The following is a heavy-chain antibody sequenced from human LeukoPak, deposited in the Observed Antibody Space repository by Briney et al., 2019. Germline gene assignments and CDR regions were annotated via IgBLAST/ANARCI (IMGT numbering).Heavy chain of an antibody. CDR2: TYYRSQWYN. CDR3: ARGGYDSSGLVQYYFDY. J-gene: IGHJ4*02. V-gene: IGHV6-1*01. Sequence: SQTLSLTCVLSGDSVSSNSAAWNWIRQSPSRGLEWLGRTYYRSQWYNDYAVSVKSRISINPDTSKNQFSLQVNSVTPEDTAVYYCARGGYDSSGLVQYYFDYWGQGTLVTVSS. CDR1: GDSVSSNSAA. D-gene: IGHD3-22*01.